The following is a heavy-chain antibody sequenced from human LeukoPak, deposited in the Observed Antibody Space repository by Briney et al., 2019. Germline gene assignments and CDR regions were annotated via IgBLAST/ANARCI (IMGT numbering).Heavy chain of an antibody. D-gene: IGHD6-13*01. CDR2: IYHSGST. Sequence: SETLSLTCTVSGYSISSGYYWGWIRQPPGKGLEWIGSIYHSGSTYYNPSLKGRVTISVDTSKNQFSLKLSSVTAADTAVYYCARIVVGIAAAGNLPDYWGQGTLVTVSS. CDR1: GYSISSGYY. V-gene: IGHV4-38-2*02. CDR3: ARIVVGIAAAGNLPDY. J-gene: IGHJ4*02.